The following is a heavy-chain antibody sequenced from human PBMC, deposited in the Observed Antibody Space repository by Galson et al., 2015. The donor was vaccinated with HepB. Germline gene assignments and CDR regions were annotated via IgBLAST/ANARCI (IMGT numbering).Heavy chain of an antibody. CDR2: ISSSSSYT. V-gene: IGHV3-11*05. CDR3: ARESEEGPRITMVRGVIIPAFDI. Sequence: SLRLSCAASGFTFSDYYMSWIRQAPGKGLEWVSYISSSSSYTNYADSVKGRFTISRDNAKNSLYLQMNSLRAEDTAVYYCARESEEGPRITMVRGVIIPAFDIWGQGTMVTVSS. D-gene: IGHD3-10*01. J-gene: IGHJ3*02. CDR1: GFTFSDYY.